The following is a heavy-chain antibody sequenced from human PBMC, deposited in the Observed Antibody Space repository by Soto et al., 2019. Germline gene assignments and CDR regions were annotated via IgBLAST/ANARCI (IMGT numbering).Heavy chain of an antibody. J-gene: IGHJ4*02. Sequence: QVQLVQSGAEVKKPGASVKVSCKAYGYTFTSYDINWVRQATGQGLEWMGWMNPNSGNTGYAQKFQGRATITRNTSISTAYMELSSLRSEYTSMYYCAREVGSRIDYWGQGTLVTVSS. CDR1: GYTFTSYD. CDR2: MNPNSGNT. D-gene: IGHD6-13*01. V-gene: IGHV1-8*01. CDR3: AREVGSRIDY.